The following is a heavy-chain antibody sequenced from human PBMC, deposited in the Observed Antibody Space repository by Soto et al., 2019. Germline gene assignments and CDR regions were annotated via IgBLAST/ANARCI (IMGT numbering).Heavy chain of an antibody. CDR3: ARVRHDFRGVITHPLDY. Sequence: QVQLVQSGAEVKKPGSSVKVSCKASGGTFSSYAISWVRQAPAQGLEWMGGIIPIFGTANYAQKFQGRVTITADESTSTAYMELSSLRSEDTAVYYCARVRHDFRGVITHPLDYWGQGTLVTVSS. V-gene: IGHV1-69*01. CDR2: IIPIFGTA. D-gene: IGHD3-10*01. J-gene: IGHJ4*02. CDR1: GGTFSSYA.